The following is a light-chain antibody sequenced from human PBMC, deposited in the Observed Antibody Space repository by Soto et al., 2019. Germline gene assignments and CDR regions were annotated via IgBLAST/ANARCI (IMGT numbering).Light chain of an antibody. Sequence: IVMTQSPATLSVSPGERATLSCRASQNIYSNVVWYQQRPGQAPRLLIYRASTRAPGIPARFSGSGSGTEFTLTISSLQSEDFTVYSCLQYHNLWAFGQGTKVDIK. J-gene: IGKJ1*01. CDR2: RAS. CDR1: QNIYSN. CDR3: LQYHNLWA. V-gene: IGKV3-15*01.